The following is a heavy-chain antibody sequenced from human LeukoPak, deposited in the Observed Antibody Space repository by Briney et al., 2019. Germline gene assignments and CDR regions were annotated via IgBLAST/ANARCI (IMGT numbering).Heavy chain of an antibody. J-gene: IGHJ5*02. Sequence: GGSLRLSCAASGFTFSSYAMSWVRQAPGEGLGWVSAISGSGGSTYYADSVEGRFTISRENSKNSLYLQMSRLRAEDTAVYYCAKELHGSGWYFYRSSGSYNWFDPWGQGTLVTVSS. CDR2: ISGSGGST. V-gene: IGHV3-23*01. CDR3: AKELHGSGWYFYRSSGSYNWFDP. CDR1: GFTFSSYA. D-gene: IGHD6-19*01.